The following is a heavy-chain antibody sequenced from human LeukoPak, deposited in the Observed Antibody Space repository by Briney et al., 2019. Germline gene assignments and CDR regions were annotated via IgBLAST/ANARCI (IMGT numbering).Heavy chain of an antibody. J-gene: IGHJ4*02. Sequence: SVKVSCKASGGTFSSYAISWVRQAPGQGLEWMGRIIPILGIANYAQKFQGRVTITADESTSTAYMELSSLRSEDTAVYYCARSSWVGANLFDYWGQGTLVTVSS. D-gene: IGHD1-26*01. CDR3: ARSSWVGANLFDY. CDR2: IIPILGIA. V-gene: IGHV1-69*04. CDR1: GGTFSSYA.